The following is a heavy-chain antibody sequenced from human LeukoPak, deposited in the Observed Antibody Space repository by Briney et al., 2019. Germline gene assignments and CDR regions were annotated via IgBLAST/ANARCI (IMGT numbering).Heavy chain of an antibody. CDR3: ARVVRWFDR. V-gene: IGHV3-74*01. CDR1: GFTFSSYW. CDR2: VNFDESST. J-gene: IGHJ5*02. Sequence: GGSLRLSCAASGFTFSSYWMHWVRQAPGKGLVWVARVNFDESSTIYADSVKGRFTISRDNAKNTLYLQMNSLRADDTAVYYCARVVRWFDRWGQGTLVTVSS.